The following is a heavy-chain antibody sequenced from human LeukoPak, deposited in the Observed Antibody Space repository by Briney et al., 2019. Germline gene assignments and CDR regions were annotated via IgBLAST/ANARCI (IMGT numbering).Heavy chain of an antibody. Sequence: ASVKVSCKASGYTFTSYGISWVRQAPGQGLEWMRWISAYNGNTNYAQKLQGRVTMTTDTSTSTAYMELRGLRSDDTAVYYCARDLGIAAAGTIDYWGQGTLVTVSS. V-gene: IGHV1-18*01. CDR1: GYTFTSYG. D-gene: IGHD6-13*01. J-gene: IGHJ4*02. CDR3: ARDLGIAAAGTIDY. CDR2: ISAYNGNT.